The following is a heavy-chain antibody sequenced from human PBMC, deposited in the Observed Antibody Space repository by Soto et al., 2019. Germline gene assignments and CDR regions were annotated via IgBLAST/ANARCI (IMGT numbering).Heavy chain of an antibody. CDR1: GYTFNTYY. D-gene: IGHD2-21*02. Sequence: QVQLVQSGAEVKKPGASVKVSCKPSGYTFNTYYLHWVRQAPGQALEWMGVIHPSGGGTTYAQKCLGRVTVTRDTSTSTVFMALSSLRSDDTAVYYCARGGHIAVVTASFDYWGQGTLVSVSS. V-gene: IGHV1-46*02. J-gene: IGHJ4*02. CDR3: ARGGHIAVVTASFDY. CDR2: IHPSGGGT.